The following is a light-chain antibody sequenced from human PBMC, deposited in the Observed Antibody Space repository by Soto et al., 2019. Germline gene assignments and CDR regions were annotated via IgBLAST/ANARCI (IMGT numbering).Light chain of an antibody. J-gene: IGKJ2*01. CDR1: QSISFY. Sequence: DIQMTQSPSSLSASVGDRVTITCRASQSISFYLNWYQQKPGKAPKLLIYAASSLQSGVPSRFSGSGSGTDLTLTISSLQPEDFATYYCQESYSTPRTFGQGTRLEIK. V-gene: IGKV1-39*01. CDR3: QESYSTPRT. CDR2: AAS.